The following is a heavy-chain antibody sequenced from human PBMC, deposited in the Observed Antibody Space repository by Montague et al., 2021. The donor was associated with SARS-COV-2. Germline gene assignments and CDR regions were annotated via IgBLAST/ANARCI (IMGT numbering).Heavy chain of an antibody. CDR1: IGTSRYY. CDR3: ARGRWGPVLGVIDYYYGMDV. V-gene: IGHV4-39*07. CDR2: MNYSRNT. J-gene: IGHJ6*02. D-gene: IGHD3-22*01. Sequence: SETLSLTCTVSIGTSRYYWDWIRRHPGKGLEGIGRMNYSRNTYYNQSLKSRVTISLDTSKNQFSLKLSSVTAADTAVYYCARGRWGPVLGVIDYYYGMDVWGQGTTVTVSS.